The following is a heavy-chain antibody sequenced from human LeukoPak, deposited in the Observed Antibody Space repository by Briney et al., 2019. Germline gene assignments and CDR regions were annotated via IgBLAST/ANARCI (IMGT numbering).Heavy chain of an antibody. Sequence: PGGSLRLSCATSGFTFNLAWMSWVRQAPGKGLEWVGRIKRNTQGATTGYAAAVKGRFTISRDDSKNTLYLQMNSLEIEDTGVYYCTTHPGYESYWGQGTLVTVSS. D-gene: IGHD2-15*01. CDR3: TTHPGYESY. CDR2: IKRNTQGATT. CDR1: GFTFNLAW. V-gene: IGHV3-15*01. J-gene: IGHJ4*02.